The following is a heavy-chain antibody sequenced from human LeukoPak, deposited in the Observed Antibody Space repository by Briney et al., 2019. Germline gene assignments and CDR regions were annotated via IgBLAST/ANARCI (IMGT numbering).Heavy chain of an antibody. D-gene: IGHD3-3*01. CDR2: IKQDGSET. Sequence: GGSLRLSCAASGFTFSNYWMSWVRQAPGKGLEWVANIKQDGSETYYVDSVRGRFTISRDNAKKSLYLQMNSLRAEDTAVYYCARDFWGAYRADYFDYWGQGTLVTVSS. CDR1: GFTFSNYW. V-gene: IGHV3-7*01. J-gene: IGHJ4*02. CDR3: ARDFWGAYRADYFDY.